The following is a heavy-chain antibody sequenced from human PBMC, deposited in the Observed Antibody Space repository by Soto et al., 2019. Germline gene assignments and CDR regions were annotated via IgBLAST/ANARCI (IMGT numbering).Heavy chain of an antibody. CDR1: GGTFSSYT. CDR2: IIPILGIA. J-gene: IGHJ4*02. Sequence: GASVKVSCKASGGTFSSYTISWVRQAPGQGLEWMGRIIPILGIANYAQKFQGRVTITADKSTSTAYMELSSLRSEDTAVYYCARDMAAGTETTDYWGQGTLVTVSS. CDR3: ARDMAAGTETTDY. D-gene: IGHD6-13*01. V-gene: IGHV1-69*04.